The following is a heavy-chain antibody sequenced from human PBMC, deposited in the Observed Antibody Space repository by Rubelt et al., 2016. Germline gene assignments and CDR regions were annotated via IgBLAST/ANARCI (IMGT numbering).Heavy chain of an antibody. V-gene: IGHV4-34*01. Sequence: QVQLQQWGAGLLKPSETLSLTCAVYGGSFSGYYWSWIRQPPGKGLEWIGSIYYSGSTNYNPSLTSRVTISVDTSKNKFSLKLGSVTAADTAVYYWARAPLYGSGTYGPYDYWGQGTLVTVSS. CDR2: IYYSGST. CDR3: ARAPLYGSGTYGPYDY. D-gene: IGHD3-10*01. J-gene: IGHJ4*02. CDR1: GGSFSGYY.